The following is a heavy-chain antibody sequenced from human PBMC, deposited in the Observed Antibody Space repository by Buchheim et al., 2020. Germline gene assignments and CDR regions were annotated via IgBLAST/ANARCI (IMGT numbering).Heavy chain of an antibody. Sequence: EVQLVESGGGLVQPGGSLRLSCAASGFTFSSYWMSWVRQAPGKGLEWVANIKQDGSEKYYVDSVKGRFTISSDNAKNSLYLQMNSLRAEDTAVYYCARVRGYCSGGSCYVGHPYYYGMDVWGQGTT. D-gene: IGHD2-15*01. CDR3: ARVRGYCSGGSCYVGHPYYYGMDV. J-gene: IGHJ6*02. CDR2: IKQDGSEK. V-gene: IGHV3-7*01. CDR1: GFTFSSYW.